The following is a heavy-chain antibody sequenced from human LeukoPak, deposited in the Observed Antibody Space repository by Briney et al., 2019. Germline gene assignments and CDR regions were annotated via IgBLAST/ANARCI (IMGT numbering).Heavy chain of an antibody. CDR3: TARVVPYYYYGMDV. CDR2: IKSKTDGGTT. D-gene: IGHD3-10*01. CDR1: GFTFSDSS. V-gene: IGHV3-15*01. J-gene: IGHJ6*04. Sequence: PGGSLRLSCAASGFTFSDSSMHWVRQAPGKGLEWVGRIKSKTDGGTTDYAAPVKGRFTISRDDSKNTLYLQMNSLKTEDTAVYYCTARVVPYYYYGMDVWGKGTTVTVSS.